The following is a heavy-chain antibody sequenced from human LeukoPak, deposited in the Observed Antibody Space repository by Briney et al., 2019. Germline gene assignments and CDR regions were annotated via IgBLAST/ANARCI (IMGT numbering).Heavy chain of an antibody. CDR1: XFTFXXXX. V-gene: IGHV3-48*04. D-gene: IGHD2-15*01. Sequence: LXXXXXXFTFXXXXMNXXXQXXXXGXXXXSYISSSSSTIYYADSVKGRFTISRDNAKNSLYLQMNSLRAEDTAVYYCARELERSQGSLVYWGQGTLVTVSS. CDR3: ARELERSQGSLVY. J-gene: IGHJ4*02. CDR2: ISSSSSTI.